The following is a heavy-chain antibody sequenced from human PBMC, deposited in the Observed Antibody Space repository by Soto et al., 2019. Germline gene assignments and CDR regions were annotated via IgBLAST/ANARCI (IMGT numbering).Heavy chain of an antibody. CDR2: IYWNDGT. CDR1: RFSRSANRVG. V-gene: IGHV2-5*04. CDR3: VLKSGGYYWESSA. Sequence: SGPPLVHPTETLTLTCAFSRFSRSANRVGVGWIRQPPGGALEWLAIIYWNDGTSIRPTLQSRLSISKDTSKTQVVLTLRNMKPCDPGTYFCVLKSGGYYWESSAWG. D-gene: IGHD3-10*01. J-gene: IGHJ5*01.